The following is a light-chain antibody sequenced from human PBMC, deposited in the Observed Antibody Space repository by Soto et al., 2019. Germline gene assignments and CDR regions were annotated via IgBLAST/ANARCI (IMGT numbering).Light chain of an antibody. CDR2: DAS. V-gene: IGKV1-5*01. J-gene: IGKJ1*01. Sequence: VQMYNSASALSASVRDRVTITCRASQSISSWLAWYQQKPGKAPKLLIYDASSLESGVPSRFGGSGSGTEFTLTISSLQPDDFATYYCQQYNSYSWTFGQVAMV. CDR3: QQYNSYSWT. CDR1: QSISSW.